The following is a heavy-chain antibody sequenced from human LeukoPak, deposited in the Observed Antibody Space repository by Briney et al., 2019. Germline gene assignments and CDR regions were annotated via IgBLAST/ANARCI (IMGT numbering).Heavy chain of an antibody. CDR1: GFTFSSYS. Sequence: PGGSLRLSCAASGFTFSSYSMNWVRQAPGKGLEWVSYISSSSSTIYYADSVKGRFTISRDNAKNSLYLQMNSLRAEDTAVYYCARPEKSPYSSFDLWGRGTLVTVSS. V-gene: IGHV3-48*01. J-gene: IGHJ2*01. D-gene: IGHD6-19*01. CDR2: ISSSSSTI. CDR3: ARPEKSPYSSFDL.